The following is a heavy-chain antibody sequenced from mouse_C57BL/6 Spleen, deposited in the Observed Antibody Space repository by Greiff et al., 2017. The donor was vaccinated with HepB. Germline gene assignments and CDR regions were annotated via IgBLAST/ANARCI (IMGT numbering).Heavy chain of an antibody. CDR3: TRVGTTVVPFFDY. CDR2: IDPETGGT. V-gene: IGHV1-15*01. CDR1: GYTFTDYE. D-gene: IGHD1-1*01. Sequence: QVQLKQSGAELVRPGASVTLSCKASGYTFTDYEMHWVKQTPVHGLEWIGAIDPETGGTAYNQKFKGKAILTADKSSSTAYMELRSLTSEDSAVYYCTRVGTTVVPFFDYWGQGTTLTVSS. J-gene: IGHJ2*01.